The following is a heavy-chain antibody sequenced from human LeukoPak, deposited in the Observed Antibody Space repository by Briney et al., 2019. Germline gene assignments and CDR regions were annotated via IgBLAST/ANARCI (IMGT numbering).Heavy chain of an antibody. D-gene: IGHD3-3*01. V-gene: IGHV3-23*01. CDR2: ISGSGGST. CDR1: GFTFSSYA. CDR3: AKEPPPTGAYYDFWSGYLDYYYGMDV. Sequence: GGSLRLSCAASGFTFSSYAMSWVRQAPGKGLEWVSAISGSGGSTYYADSVKGRFTISRDNSKNTLYLQMNSLRAEDTAVYYCAKEPPPTGAYYDFWSGYLDYYYGMDVWGQGTTVTVSS. J-gene: IGHJ6*02.